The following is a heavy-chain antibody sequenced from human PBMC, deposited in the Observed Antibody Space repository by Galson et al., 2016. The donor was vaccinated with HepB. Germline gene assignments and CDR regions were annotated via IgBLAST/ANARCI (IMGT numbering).Heavy chain of an antibody. Sequence: SLRLSCAASGFTFNTYAMTWVRQAPGKGLEWVSGISDSGDRMYYADSVEGRFTISRDNAKNTLFLQMNSLRAEDTAVYYCVRDVSWNHDYWGQGTLVTVSP. D-gene: IGHD1-14*01. J-gene: IGHJ4*02. CDR2: ISDSGDRM. CDR1: GFTFNTYA. V-gene: IGHV3-23*01. CDR3: VRDVSWNHDY.